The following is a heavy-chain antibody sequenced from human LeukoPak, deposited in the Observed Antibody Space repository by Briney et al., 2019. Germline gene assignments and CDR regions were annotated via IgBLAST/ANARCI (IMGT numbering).Heavy chain of an antibody. CDR3: ARDNPGAKPFDY. J-gene: IGHJ4*02. D-gene: IGHD1-26*01. CDR2: TYYRSKWYN. V-gene: IGHV6-1*01. CDR1: GYSVSGNSAD. Sequence: SQTLSLTCAISGYSVSGNSADWNWIRQSPSRGLEWLRRTYYRSKWYNHYAVSVESRITINPDTSKNQFSLQLTSVTPEDTAVYYCARDNPGAKPFDYWGQGTLVTVSS.